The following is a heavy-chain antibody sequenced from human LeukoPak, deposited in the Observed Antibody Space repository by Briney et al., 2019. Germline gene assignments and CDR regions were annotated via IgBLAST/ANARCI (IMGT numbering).Heavy chain of an antibody. J-gene: IGHJ4*02. CDR3: ARGFGEIYPPLFDY. V-gene: IGHV1-24*01. CDR1: GYTLTELS. Sequence: ASVKVSCKVSGYTLTELSMHWVRQAPGKGLEWMGGFDPEDGETIYAQKFQGRVTITADKSTSTAYMELSSLRSEGTAVYYCARGFGEIYPPLFDYWGQGTLVTVSS. D-gene: IGHD3-10*01. CDR2: FDPEDGET.